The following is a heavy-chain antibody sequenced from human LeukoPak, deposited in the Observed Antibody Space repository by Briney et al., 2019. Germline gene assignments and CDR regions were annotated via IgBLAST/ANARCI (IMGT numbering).Heavy chain of an antibody. CDR1: GFTFSDYE. CDR2: ITSSGATK. J-gene: IGHJ6*03. CDR3: ARILGNNYYYYYMDV. Sequence: PGGSLRLSCAVSGFTFSDYEMTWVRQAPGKGLEWISFITSSGATKYYADSVRGRFAISRDNANNSLYPLVDSLRADDTAVYFCARILGNNYYYYYMDVWGKGTTVTVSS. V-gene: IGHV3-48*03.